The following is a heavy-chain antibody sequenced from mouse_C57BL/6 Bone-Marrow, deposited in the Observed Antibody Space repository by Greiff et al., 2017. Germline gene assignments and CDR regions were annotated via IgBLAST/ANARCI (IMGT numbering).Heavy chain of an antibody. Sequence: VKLVESGPGLVAPSQSLSITCTVSGFSLTSYAISWVRQPPGKGLEWLGVIWTGGGTNYNSALKSRLSISKDNSKSQVFLKMNSLQTDDTARSYCARRGIYYGPNWDFDVWGTGTTVTVSS. D-gene: IGHD2-1*01. CDR2: IWTGGGT. CDR1: GFSLTSYA. CDR3: ARRGIYYGPNWDFDV. V-gene: IGHV2-9-1*01. J-gene: IGHJ1*03.